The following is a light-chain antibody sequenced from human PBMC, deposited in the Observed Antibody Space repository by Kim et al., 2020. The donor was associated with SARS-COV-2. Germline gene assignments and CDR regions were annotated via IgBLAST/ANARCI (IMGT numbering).Light chain of an antibody. V-gene: IGKV3-20*01. CDR3: QQSGSSPYT. CDR1: QSVSSSC. CDR2: GAS. J-gene: IGKJ2*01. Sequence: PGERATLSCRASQSVSSSCLAWYQQKPGQAPRLLIHGASSRAAGIPDRFSGSGSGTDFTLTISRLGPEDFAVYYCQQSGSSPYTFGQGTKLEI.